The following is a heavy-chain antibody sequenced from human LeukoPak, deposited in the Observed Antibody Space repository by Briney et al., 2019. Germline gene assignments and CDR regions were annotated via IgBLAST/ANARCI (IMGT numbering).Heavy chain of an antibody. D-gene: IGHD3-10*02. CDR1: GFTFSSYD. Sequence: GGSLRLSCAASGFTFSSYDMHWVRQAPGKGLEWVAFIRFYGSNKDYADSVKGRFTISRDNAKNSLYLQMNSLRAEDTAVYNCAELGVTMIGGVWGKGTTVTISS. CDR3: AELGVTMIGGV. CDR2: IRFYGSNK. J-gene: IGHJ6*04. V-gene: IGHV3-30*02.